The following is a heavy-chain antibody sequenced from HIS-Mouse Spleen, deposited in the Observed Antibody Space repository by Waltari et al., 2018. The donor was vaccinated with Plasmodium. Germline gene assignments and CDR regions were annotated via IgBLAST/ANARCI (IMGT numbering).Heavy chain of an antibody. CDR3: ARGPGYSSGWYYFDY. Sequence: QVQLQQWGAGLLKPSETLSLTCAVYGGSFSGYYWSWIRQPPGKGLEWIGEINQSGSTNYNPSLKSRVTISVDTSKNQCSLKLSSVTAADTAVYYCARGPGYSSGWYYFDYWGQGTLVTVSS. V-gene: IGHV4-34*01. D-gene: IGHD6-19*01. CDR1: GGSFSGYY. J-gene: IGHJ4*02. CDR2: INQSGST.